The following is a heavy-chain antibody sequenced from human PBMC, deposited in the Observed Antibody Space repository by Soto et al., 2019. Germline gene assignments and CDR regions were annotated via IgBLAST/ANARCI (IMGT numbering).Heavy chain of an antibody. CDR3: AKDALLRGSGPYYFDY. J-gene: IGHJ4*02. CDR2: ISGSGGST. V-gene: IGHV3-23*01. Sequence: GGFLRLSCAASGFTFSSYAMSWVRQAPGKGLEWVSAISGSGGSTYYADSVKGRFTISRDNSKNTLYLQMNSLRAEDTAVYYCAKDALLRGSGPYYFDYWGQGTQVTVSS. D-gene: IGHD6-19*01. CDR1: GFTFSSYA.